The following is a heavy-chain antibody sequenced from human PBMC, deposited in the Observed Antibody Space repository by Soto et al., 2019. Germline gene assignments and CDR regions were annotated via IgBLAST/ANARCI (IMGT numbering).Heavy chain of an antibody. D-gene: IGHD3-3*01. V-gene: IGHV3-74*01. CDR2: ISGDGNNA. CDR1: GFTFSSFW. J-gene: IGHJ4*02. Sequence: EVQLVESGGGLVQPGVSLRLSCAASGFTFSSFWMHWVRQAPGKGLVWVSRISGDGNNAVYADSVKGRFTVSRDNAKNTLDLQMNSLRADDTALYYCVRNLGTFLRDGVDYWGPRILVTLSS. CDR3: VRNLGTFLRDGVDY.